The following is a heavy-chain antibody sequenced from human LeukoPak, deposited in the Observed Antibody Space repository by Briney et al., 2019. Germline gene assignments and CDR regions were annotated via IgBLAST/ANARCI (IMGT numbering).Heavy chain of an antibody. Sequence: SVKVSCKASGGTFSSYAISWVRQAPGQGLEWMGRIIPILGIANYAQKFQGRVTITADKSTSTAYMELSSLRSEDTAVYYCAREGVLVSSSHGYFGYWGQGTLVTVSS. V-gene: IGHV1-69*04. CDR2: IIPILGIA. CDR3: AREGVLVSSSHGYFGY. CDR1: GGTFSSYA. D-gene: IGHD3-16*01. J-gene: IGHJ4*02.